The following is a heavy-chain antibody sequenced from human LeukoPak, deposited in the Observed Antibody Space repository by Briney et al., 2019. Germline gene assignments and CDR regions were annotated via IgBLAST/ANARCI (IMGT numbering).Heavy chain of an antibody. V-gene: IGHV3-48*01. CDR1: GFIVSRYS. CDR3: ARDRAITGSDY. CDR2: ISTSYSGI. J-gene: IGHJ4*02. Sequence: GGSLRLSCAASGFIVSRYSMTWVRQAPGKGLEWVSSISTSYSGIYYADSVKGRFTISRDNAKNSLYLQMDSLRADDTAVYYCARDRAITGSDYWGQGTLVTVSS. D-gene: IGHD1-20*01.